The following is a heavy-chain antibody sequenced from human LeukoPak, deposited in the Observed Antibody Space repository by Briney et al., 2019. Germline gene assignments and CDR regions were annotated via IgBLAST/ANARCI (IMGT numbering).Heavy chain of an antibody. V-gene: IGHV3-23*01. CDR1: GFTFSSYA. Sequence: GGSLRLSCAASGFTFSSYAMSWVRQAPGKGLEWVSTISGSTRTTHYADSVKGRFTISRDNSKNTLYLQMNSLRAEDTAVYYCARGYYGSGSGVYIGDYYFDYWGQGTLVTVSS. CDR3: ARGYYGSGSGVYIGDYYFDY. CDR2: ISGSTRTT. D-gene: IGHD3-10*01. J-gene: IGHJ4*02.